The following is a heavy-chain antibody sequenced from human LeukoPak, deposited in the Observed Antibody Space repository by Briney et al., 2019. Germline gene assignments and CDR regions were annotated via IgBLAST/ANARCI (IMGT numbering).Heavy chain of an antibody. CDR2: VSYDGGNK. Sequence: GGSLRLSCAASGFTFSNYAIHWVRQAPGKGLVWVAVVSYDGGNKYYADSVKGRFTISRDNSKNTLYLQMNSLRAEDTAVYYCARGYGGQDYFDYWGQGTLVTVS. D-gene: IGHD4-23*01. J-gene: IGHJ4*02. V-gene: IGHV3-30-3*01. CDR1: GFTFSNYA. CDR3: ARGYGGQDYFDY.